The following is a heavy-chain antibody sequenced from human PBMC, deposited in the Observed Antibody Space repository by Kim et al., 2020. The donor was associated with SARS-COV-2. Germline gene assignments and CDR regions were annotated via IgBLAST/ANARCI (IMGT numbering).Heavy chain of an antibody. J-gene: IGHJ4*02. CDR3: ARVPYSSSRAYFDY. V-gene: IGHV3-74*01. CDR1: GFTFSSYW. CDR2: INSDGSST. Sequence: GGSLRLSCAASGFTFSSYWMHWVRQAPGKGLVWVSRINSDGSSTSYADSVKGRFTISRDNAKNTLYLQMNSLRAEDTAVYYCARVPYSSSRAYFDYWGQGTLVTVSS. D-gene: IGHD6-6*01.